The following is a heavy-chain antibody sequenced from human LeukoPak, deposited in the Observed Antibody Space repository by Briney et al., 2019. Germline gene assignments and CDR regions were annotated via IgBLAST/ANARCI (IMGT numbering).Heavy chain of an antibody. Sequence: GESLKISCKASGYNFTVYWISWVRQMPGKGLEWLGRIDPSDSYTNYSPSFQGHVTISADKSFNTVYLQWTSLKASDTAIYYCARRRSCSGGGCYEDFDFWGQGTLVTVSS. D-gene: IGHD2-15*01. V-gene: IGHV5-10-1*01. CDR3: ARRRSCSGGGCYEDFDF. CDR2: IDPSDSYT. CDR1: GYNFTVYW. J-gene: IGHJ4*02.